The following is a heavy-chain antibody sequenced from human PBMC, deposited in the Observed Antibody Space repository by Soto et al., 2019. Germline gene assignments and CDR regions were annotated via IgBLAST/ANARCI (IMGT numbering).Heavy chain of an antibody. CDR3: ARYSSGDYGSSYYYYYYGMDV. J-gene: IGHJ6*02. CDR2: IDPSDSYT. V-gene: IGHV5-10-1*01. D-gene: IGHD4-17*01. Sequence: PGESLKISCKGSGYSFTSYWISWVRQMPGKGLEWMGRIDPSDSYTNYSPSFQGHVTISADKSISTAYLQWSSLKASDTAMYYCARYSSGDYGSSYYYYYYGMDVWGQGTTVTVSS. CDR1: GYSFTSYW.